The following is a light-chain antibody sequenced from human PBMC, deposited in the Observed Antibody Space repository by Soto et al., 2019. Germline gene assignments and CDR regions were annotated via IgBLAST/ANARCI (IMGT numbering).Light chain of an antibody. V-gene: IGLV2-8*01. J-gene: IGLJ1*01. CDR2: EVT. CDR3: FSYAGGNKV. Sequence: SALTQPPSASGSPGQSVTISCTGASSDVGAYNSVSWYQQHPGKAPKLMIYEVTKRASGVPDRFSGSKSDNTASLTVSGLQAEDEADYYCFSYAGGNKVFGTGTKVTVL. CDR1: SSDVGAYNS.